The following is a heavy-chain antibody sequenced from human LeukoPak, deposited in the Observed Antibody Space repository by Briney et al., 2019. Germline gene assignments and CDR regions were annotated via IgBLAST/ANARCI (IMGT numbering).Heavy chain of an antibody. CDR2: IYYSGST. Sequence: SETLSLTCTVSGGSISSGDYYWRWIRQPPGKGLEWIGYIYYSGSTYYNPSLKSRVTISVDTSKNQFSLKLSSVTAADTAVYYCARDQGDAFDIWGQGTMVTVSS. CDR1: GGSISSGDYY. CDR3: ARDQGDAFDI. J-gene: IGHJ3*02. V-gene: IGHV4-30-4*01.